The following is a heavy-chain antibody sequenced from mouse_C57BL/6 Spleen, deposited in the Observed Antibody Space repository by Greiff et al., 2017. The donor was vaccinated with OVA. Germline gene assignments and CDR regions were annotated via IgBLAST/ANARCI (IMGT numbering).Heavy chain of an antibody. V-gene: IGHV5-17*01. Sequence: EVKVVESGGGLVKPGGSLKLSCAASGFTFSDYGMHWVRQAPEKGLEWVAYISSGSSTIYYADTVKGRFTISRDNAKNTLFLQMTSLRSEDTAMYYCARPGYVDYYAMDYWGQGTSVTVSS. D-gene: IGHD2-10*02. CDR2: ISSGSSTI. CDR1: GFTFSDYG. CDR3: ARPGYVDYYAMDY. J-gene: IGHJ4*01.